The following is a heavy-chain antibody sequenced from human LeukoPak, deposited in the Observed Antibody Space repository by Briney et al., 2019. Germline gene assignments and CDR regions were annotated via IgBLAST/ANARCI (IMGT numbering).Heavy chain of an antibody. CDR3: ARESIRYFDWLFPFDY. J-gene: IGHJ4*02. CDR1: GGSISSYY. CDR2: IYYSGST. V-gene: IGHV4-59*01. Sequence: SETLSLTCTVSGGSISSYYWSWIRQPPGKGLEWIGYIYYSGSTNYNPSLKSRVTISVDTSKNQFSLKLSSVTAADTAVYYCARESIRYFDWLFPFDYWGQGTLVTVSS. D-gene: IGHD3-9*01.